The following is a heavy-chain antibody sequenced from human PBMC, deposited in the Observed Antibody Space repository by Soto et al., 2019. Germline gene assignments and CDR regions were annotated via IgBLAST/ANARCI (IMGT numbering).Heavy chain of an antibody. CDR1: GFTFSSYA. J-gene: IGHJ5*02. D-gene: IGHD3-22*01. CDR3: ARKLIVAGLWFDP. V-gene: IGHV3-30-3*01. CDR2: ISYDGSNK. Sequence: GGSLRLSCAASGFTFSSYAMHWVRQAPGKGLEWVAVISYDGSNKYYADSVKGRFTISRDNSKNTLYLQMNSLRAEDTAVYYCARKLIVAGLWFDPCGPGTLVTVS.